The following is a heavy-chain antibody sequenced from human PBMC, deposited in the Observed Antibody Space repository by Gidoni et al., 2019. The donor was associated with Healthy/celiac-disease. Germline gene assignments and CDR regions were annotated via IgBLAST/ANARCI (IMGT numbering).Heavy chain of an antibody. CDR2: IKSKTDGGTT. V-gene: IGHV3-15*01. CDR1: GFTFSNAW. J-gene: IGHJ4*02. CDR3: TTDYGGYDSYFDY. Sequence: EVQLVESGGGLVKPGGSLRLSCAASGFTFSNAWMSWVRQAPGKGLEWVGRIKSKTDGGTTDYAAPVKGRFTISRDDSKNTLYLQMNSLKTEDTAVYYCTTDYGGYDSYFDYWGQGTLVTVSS. D-gene: IGHD5-12*01.